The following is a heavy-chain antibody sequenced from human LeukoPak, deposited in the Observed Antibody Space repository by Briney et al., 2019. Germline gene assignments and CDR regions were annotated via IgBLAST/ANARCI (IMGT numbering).Heavy chain of an antibody. V-gene: IGHV3-23*01. J-gene: IGHJ4*02. Sequence: GGSLRLSCAASGFTFSSYAMRWVRQAPGKGLEWVSAISGSGGSTYYADSVKGRFTISRDNSKNTLYLQMNSLRAEDTAVYYCAKSSQGGVIVMWGQGTLVTVSS. CDR3: AKSSQGGVIVM. D-gene: IGHD3-16*02. CDR2: ISGSGGST. CDR1: GFTFSSYA.